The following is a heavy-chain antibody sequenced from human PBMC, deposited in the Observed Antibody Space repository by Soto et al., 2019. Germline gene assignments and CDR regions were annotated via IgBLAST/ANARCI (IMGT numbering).Heavy chain of an antibody. CDR1: GFTVSSGY. CDR3: ARDTYSSGWYDF. Sequence: GGALRLSCTASGFTVSSGYMAWVRQAPGKGLEWISVLFSGGSSYYADSVKGRFTISRDNSKNTLSLEMSSLRLEDTAVYFCARDTYSSGWYDFWGQGTLVTVSS. V-gene: IGHV3-53*05. J-gene: IGHJ5*01. D-gene: IGHD6-19*01. CDR2: LFSGGSS.